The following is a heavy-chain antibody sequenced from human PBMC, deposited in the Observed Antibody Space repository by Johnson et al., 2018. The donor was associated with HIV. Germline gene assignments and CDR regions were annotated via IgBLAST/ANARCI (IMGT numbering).Heavy chain of an antibody. D-gene: IGHD1-26*01. CDR2: IYSDGST. V-gene: IGHV3-66*04. J-gene: IGHJ3*02. CDR1: GFTFSDYY. Sequence: EVQLVESGGGLVQPGGSLRLSCTASGFTFSDYYMSWIRQAPGKGLDWVSVIYSDGSTYYAASVKGRFTISRDNSKNTLYLQMNSLKTEDTAVYYCTTPLLVGANRPSEEGYNDAFDIWGQGTMVTVSS. CDR3: TTPLLVGANRPSEEGYNDAFDI.